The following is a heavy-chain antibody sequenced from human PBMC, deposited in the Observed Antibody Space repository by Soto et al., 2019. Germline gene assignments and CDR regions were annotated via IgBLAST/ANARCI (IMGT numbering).Heavy chain of an antibody. Sequence: SETLSVTCAVSGGSISSSNWCSCVRQPPGKGLEWIGEIYHSGSTNYNPSLKSRVTISVDKSKNQFSLKLSSVTAADTAVYYCAGVLRFLEWYQYYFDYWGQGTLVTVSS. CDR2: IYHSGST. CDR1: GGSISSSNW. D-gene: IGHD3-3*01. J-gene: IGHJ4*02. CDR3: AGVLRFLEWYQYYFDY. V-gene: IGHV4-4*02.